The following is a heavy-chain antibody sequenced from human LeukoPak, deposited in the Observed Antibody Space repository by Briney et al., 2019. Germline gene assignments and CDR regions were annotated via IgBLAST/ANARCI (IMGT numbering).Heavy chain of an antibody. J-gene: IGHJ6*04. Sequence: GGSLRLSCAASGFTFSTYRMSWVRQAPGKGLEWVANIKQDGSEKHYVDSVKGRFTISRGNAKNSLYLQMNSLRAEDTAVYYCAELGITMIGGVWGKGTTVTISS. CDR3: AELGITMIGGV. CDR2: IKQDGSEK. D-gene: IGHD3-10*02. CDR1: GFTFSTYR. V-gene: IGHV3-7*01.